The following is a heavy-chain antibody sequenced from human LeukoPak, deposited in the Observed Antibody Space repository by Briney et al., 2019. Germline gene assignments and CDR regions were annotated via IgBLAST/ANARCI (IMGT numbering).Heavy chain of an antibody. Sequence: GGSLRLSCAASGFTFSSYAMSWVRQAPGKGLEWVSAISGSGGSTYYADSVKGRFTISRDKSKNTLYLQMNSLRAEDTAVNYCAKDGSYFTDSSGYVDYWGRGTLVTVSS. CDR3: AKDGSYFTDSSGYVDY. CDR1: GFTFSSYA. V-gene: IGHV3-23*01. CDR2: ISGSGGST. D-gene: IGHD3-22*01. J-gene: IGHJ4*02.